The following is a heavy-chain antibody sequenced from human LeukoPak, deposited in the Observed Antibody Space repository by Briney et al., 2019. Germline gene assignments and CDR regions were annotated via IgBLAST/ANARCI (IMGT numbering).Heavy chain of an antibody. CDR3: AKSATKYSGYDEYYFDY. CDR2: ISYDGSNK. D-gene: IGHD5-12*01. J-gene: IGHJ4*02. CDR1: GFTFSSYG. V-gene: IGHV3-30*18. Sequence: PPGGSLRLSCAASGFTFSSYGMHWVRQAPGKGLEWVAVISYDGSNKYYADSVKGRFTISRDNSKNTLYLQMNSLRAEDTAVYYCAKSATKYSGYDEYYFDYWGQGTPVTVSS.